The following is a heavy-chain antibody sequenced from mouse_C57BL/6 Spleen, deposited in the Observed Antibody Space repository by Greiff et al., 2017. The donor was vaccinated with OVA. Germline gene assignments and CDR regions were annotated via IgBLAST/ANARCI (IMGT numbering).Heavy chain of an antibody. Sequence: VQLQQSGPELVKPGASVKISCKASGYTFTDYYMNWVKQSHGKSLEWIGDINPNNGGTSYNQKFKGKATLTVDKSSSTAYMELRSLTSEDSAVYYCARGYYSNYESAMDYWGQGTSVTVSS. V-gene: IGHV1-26*01. J-gene: IGHJ4*01. CDR1: GYTFTDYY. D-gene: IGHD2-5*01. CDR3: ARGYYSNYESAMDY. CDR2: INPNNGGT.